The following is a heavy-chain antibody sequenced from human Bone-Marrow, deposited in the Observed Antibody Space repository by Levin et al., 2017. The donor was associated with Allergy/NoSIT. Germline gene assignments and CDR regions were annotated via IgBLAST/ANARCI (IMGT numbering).Heavy chain of an antibody. CDR2: ISGSGGSP. D-gene: IGHD4-23*01. J-gene: IGHJ4*02. V-gene: IGHV3-23*01. CDR3: AKAWGYGGNQGIYYFDF. CDR1: GFTFSSCA. Sequence: GGSLRLSCAASGFTFSSCAMTWVRQAPGKGLEWVSSISGSGGSPYYGDSVKGRFTISRDNSKNTVYLQMNSLRAEDTAVYYCAKAWGYGGNQGIYYFDFWGQGTLVTVSS.